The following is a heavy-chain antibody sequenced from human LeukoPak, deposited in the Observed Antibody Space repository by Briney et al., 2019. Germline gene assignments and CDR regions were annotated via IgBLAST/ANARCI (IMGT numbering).Heavy chain of an antibody. CDR1: GYTFTSYD. V-gene: IGHV1-69*13. J-gene: IGHJ4*02. D-gene: IGHD3-10*01. CDR2: IIPIFGTA. Sequence: ASVKVSCKASGYTFTSYDINWVRQAPGQGLEWMGGIIPIFGTANYAQKFQGRVTITADESTSTAYMELSSLRSEDTAVYYCARIPGNSGSYFPTSDYWGQGTLVTVSS. CDR3: ARIPGNSGSYFPTSDY.